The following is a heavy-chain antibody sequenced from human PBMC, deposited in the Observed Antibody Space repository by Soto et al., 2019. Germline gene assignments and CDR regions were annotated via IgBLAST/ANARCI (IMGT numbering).Heavy chain of an antibody. D-gene: IGHD3-9*01. CDR3: AREGEYDVLACYCQY. V-gene: IGHV1-18*01. J-gene: IGHJ4*02. Sequence: QVQLVQSGAEVKKPGASVKVSCKASGYTFTSYGISRVRQAPGQGLERMGWISAYNGNTNYAQKLKGRVNMTTDTATSTAYMERKSLRSDDTAVYYCAREGEYDVLACYCQYWREGTLVTVSS. CDR2: ISAYNGNT. CDR1: GYTFTSYG.